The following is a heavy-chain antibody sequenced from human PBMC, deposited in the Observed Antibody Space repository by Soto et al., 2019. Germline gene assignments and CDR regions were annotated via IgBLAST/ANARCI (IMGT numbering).Heavy chain of an antibody. D-gene: IGHD3-22*01. CDR1: GLTVSTNY. Sequence: GGSLRLSCASPGLTVSTNYMSWVRQAPGKGLEWVSIMYSDGRTYHADSVKGRFTISRDNSKNMLYLQMNSLRAEDTAVYYCARVTTLAFDYWGQGTLVTVSS. CDR2: MYSDGRT. V-gene: IGHV3-66*01. J-gene: IGHJ4*02. CDR3: ARVTTLAFDY.